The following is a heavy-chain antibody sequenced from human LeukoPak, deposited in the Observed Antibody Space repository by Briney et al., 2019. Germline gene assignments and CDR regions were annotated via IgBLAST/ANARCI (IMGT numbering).Heavy chain of an antibody. CDR2: MYYSGST. V-gene: IGHV4-59*01. Sequence: SETLSLTCTVSGDSISTYYWSWIRQPPGKGLEWIGYMYYSGSTNYNPSLKSRVTISLDTPKNQFSLRLHSVTAADTAVYYCAQGVAGYGPYDYWGQGTLVTVSS. J-gene: IGHJ4*02. CDR3: AQGVAGYGPYDY. CDR1: GDSISTYY. D-gene: IGHD5-12*01.